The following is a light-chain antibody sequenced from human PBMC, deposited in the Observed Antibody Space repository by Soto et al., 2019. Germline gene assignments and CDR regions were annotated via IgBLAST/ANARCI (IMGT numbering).Light chain of an antibody. V-gene: IGLV2-14*01. CDR3: SSKSSSSPPYV. Sequence: QSALTQPASVSGSPGQSITISCTGTSSDVGLYNYVSRYQQHPGQAPRLMIYEVTNRPSGVSNRFSGSKSGNTASLTISGLQTEDEADYYCSSKSSSSPPYVFGTGTKVTVL. CDR2: EVT. CDR1: SSDVGLYNY. J-gene: IGLJ1*01.